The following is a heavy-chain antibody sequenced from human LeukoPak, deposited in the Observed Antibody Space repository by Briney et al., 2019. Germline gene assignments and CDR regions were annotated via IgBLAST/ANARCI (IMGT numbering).Heavy chain of an antibody. CDR1: GFSLSSYW. J-gene: IGHJ4*02. D-gene: IGHD4-11*01. Sequence: PGGSLRLSCAASGFSLSSYWMHWVRQTPGKGPVWVSRINSDGSSTSYADSVKGRFTISRDNAKNTLYLQMNGLRAEDTAVYYCARGNSHSFDYWGQGALVTVSS. CDR3: ARGNSHSFDY. CDR2: INSDGSST. V-gene: IGHV3-74*01.